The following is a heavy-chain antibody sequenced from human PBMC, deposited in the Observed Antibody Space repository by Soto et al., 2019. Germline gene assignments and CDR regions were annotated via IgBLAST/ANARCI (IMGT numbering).Heavy chain of an antibody. CDR1: GGTFSSYT. CDR2: IIPILGIA. CDR3: AREERGAQNGTIEQYYDY. Sequence: QVQLVQSVAEVKKPGSSVKVSCKASGGTFSSYTISWVRQAPGQGLEWMGRIIPILGIANYAQKFQGRVTITADKSTSTAYMELSSLRSEDTAVYYCAREERGAQNGTIEQYYDYWGQGTLVTVSS. V-gene: IGHV1-69*02. J-gene: IGHJ4*02. D-gene: IGHD1-26*01.